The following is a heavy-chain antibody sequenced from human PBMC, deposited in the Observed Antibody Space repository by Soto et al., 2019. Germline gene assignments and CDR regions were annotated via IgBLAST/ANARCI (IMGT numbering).Heavy chain of an antibody. J-gene: IGHJ5*02. CDR3: ARRVSSSSLGWFDP. CDR1: GGSISSGGYY. D-gene: IGHD6-6*01. CDR2: IYYSGST. Sequence: QVQLQVSGPGLVKPSQTLSLTCTVSGGSISSGGYYWSWIRQHPGKGLEWIGYIYYSGSTYYNPSLKSRVTIAVDTSKNQFSLKLSSVTAADTAVYYCARRVSSSSLGWFDPWGQGTLVTVSS. V-gene: IGHV4-31*03.